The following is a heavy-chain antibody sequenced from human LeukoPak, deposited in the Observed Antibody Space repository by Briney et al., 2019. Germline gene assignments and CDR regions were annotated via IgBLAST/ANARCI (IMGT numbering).Heavy chain of an antibody. J-gene: IGHJ4*02. D-gene: IGHD5-18*01. CDR2: ISYRGST. Sequence: QPSETLSLTCSVSGGSVTSGSYYWSWIRQPPGKELEWIGYISYRGSTNYNPSLKSRFTISVDTSKNQFSLKLSSVTAADTAVYYCAKGDYVDTVMLNWGQGTLVTVSS. CDR3: AKGDYVDTVMLN. V-gene: IGHV4-61*01. CDR1: GGSVTSGSYY.